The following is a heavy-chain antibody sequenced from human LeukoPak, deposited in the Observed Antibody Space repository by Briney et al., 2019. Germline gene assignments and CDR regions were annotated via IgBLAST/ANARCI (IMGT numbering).Heavy chain of an antibody. CDR1: GYTFTSYG. V-gene: IGHV1-18*01. CDR2: ISAYNGNT. Sequence: GASVKVSCKASGYTFTSYGISWVRQAPGQGLEWMGWISAYNGNTNYAQKLQGRVTMTTDTSTSTAYMELRSLRSDDTAVYYCARDRGEGLLWFGEPNYFDYWGQGTLVTVSS. D-gene: IGHD3-10*01. CDR3: ARDRGEGLLWFGEPNYFDY. J-gene: IGHJ4*02.